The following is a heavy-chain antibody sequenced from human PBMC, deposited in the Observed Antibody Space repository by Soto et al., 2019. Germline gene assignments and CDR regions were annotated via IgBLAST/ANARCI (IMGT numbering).Heavy chain of an antibody. CDR2: IYYSGST. D-gene: IGHD5-18*01. CDR1: GGSISSGGYY. J-gene: IGHJ5*02. V-gene: IGHV4-31*03. Sequence: PSETLSLTCTVSGGSISSGGYYWSWIRQHPGKGLEWIGYIYYSGSTYYNPSLKSRVTISVDTSKNQFSLKLSSVTAADTAVYYCARNTAMVTWWFDPWGQGTRVTVSS. CDR3: ARNTAMVTWWFDP.